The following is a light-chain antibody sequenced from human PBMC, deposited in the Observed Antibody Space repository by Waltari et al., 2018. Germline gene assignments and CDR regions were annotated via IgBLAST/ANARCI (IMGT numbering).Light chain of an antibody. Sequence: DIQMTQSPSSLSASVGDRVTMTCRASQSITNYLSWYQHKLGEAPNLLVYDASTLVSGVPSRFNGSGSGTEFTLTISSLQPEDLATYYCLQTYSTLMFSFGPGTKVDLK. CDR1: QSITNY. CDR3: LQTYSTLMFS. J-gene: IGKJ3*01. V-gene: IGKV1-39*01. CDR2: DAS.